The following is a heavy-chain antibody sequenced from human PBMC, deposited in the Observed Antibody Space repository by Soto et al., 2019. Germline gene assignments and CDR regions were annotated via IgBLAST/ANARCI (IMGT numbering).Heavy chain of an antibody. V-gene: IGHV3-74*01. CDR2: INSDGSST. Sequence: GGSLRLSCAASGFPFSSYWMHWVRQAPGKGLVWVSRINSDGSSTSYADSVKGRFTISRDNAKNTLYLQMNSLRAEDTAVYYCARDMTRITMVRGVIDPYDAFDIWGQGTMVTVSS. J-gene: IGHJ3*02. CDR1: GFPFSSYW. D-gene: IGHD3-10*01. CDR3: ARDMTRITMVRGVIDPYDAFDI.